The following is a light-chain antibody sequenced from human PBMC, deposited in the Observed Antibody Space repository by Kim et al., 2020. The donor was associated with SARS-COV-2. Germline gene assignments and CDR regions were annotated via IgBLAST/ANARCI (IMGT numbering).Light chain of an antibody. V-gene: IGLV2-14*04. CDR3: SSYTSDTTLL. J-gene: IGLJ3*02. CDR2: DVT. CDR1: SGAIGGYNS. Sequence: GQSVAISCTGTSGAIGGYNSVSWYHQHPGKVPKVIIYDVTKRPSGVSDRFSGSKSGNTASLTISGLQAEDEADYYCSSYTSDTTLLFGGGTKVTVL.